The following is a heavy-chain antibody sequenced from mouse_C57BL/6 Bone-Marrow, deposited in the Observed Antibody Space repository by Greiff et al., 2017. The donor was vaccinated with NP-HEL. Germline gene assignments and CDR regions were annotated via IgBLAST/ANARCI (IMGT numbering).Heavy chain of an antibody. D-gene: IGHD1-1*01. Sequence: EVQLQESGAELVRPGASVKLSCTASGFNIKDDYMHWVKQRPEQGLEWIGWIDPENGDTEYASKFQGKATITADTSSNTAYLQLSSLTSEDTAVYYCTTSYGRNYYFDDWGQGTTLTVSS. J-gene: IGHJ2*01. CDR2: IDPENGDT. CDR3: TTSYGRNYYFDD. CDR1: GFNIKDDY. V-gene: IGHV14-4*01.